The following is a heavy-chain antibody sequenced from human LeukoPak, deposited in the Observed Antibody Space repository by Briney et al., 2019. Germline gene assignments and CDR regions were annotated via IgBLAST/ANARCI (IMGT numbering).Heavy chain of an antibody. CDR2: SSGDNGST. CDR3: AREDTRRGSRGYFAY. V-gene: IGHV1-18*01. CDR1: CYTFTNYG. J-gene: IGHJ4*03. Sequence: SVKVSYKASCYTFTNYGISCLHPTPRPVCGFMQWSSGDNGSTNYPQKLQGRVTMTTDTSTTTAYMELRSLRSDDSAIYYCAREDTRRGSRGYFAYWGEGALVTVSS. D-gene: IGHD2-2*01.